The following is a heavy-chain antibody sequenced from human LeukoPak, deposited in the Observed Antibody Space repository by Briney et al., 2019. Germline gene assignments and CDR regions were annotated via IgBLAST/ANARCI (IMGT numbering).Heavy chain of an antibody. D-gene: IGHD6-19*01. V-gene: IGHV3-30*02. J-gene: IGHJ4*02. CDR3: TTITVASHFDY. CDR2: ICYDGNNK. Sequence: GGSLRLSCAASGFSFSSYDVYWVRQAPGKGLEWVAFICYDGNNKYYADSVKGRFTISRDNSESTLYLQLNSLRAEDTAVYYCTTITVASHFDYWGPGTLVTVSS. CDR1: GFSFSSYD.